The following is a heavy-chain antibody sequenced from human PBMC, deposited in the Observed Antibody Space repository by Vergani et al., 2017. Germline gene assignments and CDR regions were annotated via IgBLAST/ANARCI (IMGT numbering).Heavy chain of an antibody. J-gene: IGHJ4*02. CDR1: GGSISSYY. D-gene: IGHD3-3*01. CDR2: IYTSGST. V-gene: IGHV4-4*07. Sequence: QVQLQESGPGLVKPSETLSLTCTVSGGSISSYYWSWIRQPAGKGLEWIGRIYTSGSTNYNPSLKSRVTMSVDTSKNQFSRKLSAVTAADTAVYYCARDSSDFWSGNAFDYWGQGTLVTVSS. CDR3: ARDSSDFWSGNAFDY.